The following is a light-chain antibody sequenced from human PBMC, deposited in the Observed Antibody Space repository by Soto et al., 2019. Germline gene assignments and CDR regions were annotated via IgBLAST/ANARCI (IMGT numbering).Light chain of an antibody. CDR2: WAS. V-gene: IGKV4-1*01. Sequence: DIVMTQSPDSLAVSLGERATINCKSSQSVIYSFNSKNYLAWYQQKPGQPPKLLIYWASTRESGVPDRFSGSGSGTDFTLTISSLQAEDVAVYYCQQYYSTPNTFGQGTKVEIK. CDR3: QQYYSTPNT. J-gene: IGKJ1*01. CDR1: QSVIYSFNSKNY.